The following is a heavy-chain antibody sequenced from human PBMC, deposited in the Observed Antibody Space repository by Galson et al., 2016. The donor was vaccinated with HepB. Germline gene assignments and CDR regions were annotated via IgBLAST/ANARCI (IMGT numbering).Heavy chain of an antibody. D-gene: IGHD1-14*01. Sequence: CAISGDSVSSKTSAWNWIRQSPSRGLEWLGRTYYRSKWYFDYAESLKGRITINPDTSKNQFSLHLNSVTPGDTDIYFCARVYVINHNNGMDVWGQGPTVTGSS. CDR2: TYYRSKWYF. J-gene: IGHJ6*02. CDR3: ARVYVINHNNGMDV. V-gene: IGHV6-1*01. CDR1: GDSVSSKTSA.